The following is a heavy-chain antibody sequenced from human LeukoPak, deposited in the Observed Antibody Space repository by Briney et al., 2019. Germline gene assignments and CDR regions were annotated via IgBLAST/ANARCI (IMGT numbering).Heavy chain of an antibody. CDR1: GGSISSYY. D-gene: IGHD3-22*01. Sequence: SETLSLTCTVSGGSISSYYWSWIRQPPGKGLEWIGYIYYSGSTNYNPSLKSRVTISLDTSKTQFSLKLSSVTAADTAVYYCARARSSGYPDYWGQGTLVTVSS. V-gene: IGHV4-59*01. CDR2: IYYSGST. CDR3: ARARSSGYPDY. J-gene: IGHJ4*02.